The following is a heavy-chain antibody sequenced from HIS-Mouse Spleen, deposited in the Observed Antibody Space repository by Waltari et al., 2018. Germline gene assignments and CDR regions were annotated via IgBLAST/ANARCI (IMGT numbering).Heavy chain of an antibody. CDR1: GGSISSYY. D-gene: IGHD6-13*01. CDR2: IYYSGRT. V-gene: IGHV4-59*01. Sequence: QVQLQESGPGLVKPSETLSLTCTVSGGSISSYYWSWIRQPPGKGLEWIGYIYYSGRTNYNPSLKSRVTISVDTSKNQFSLKLSSVTAADTAVYYCARGAAAAGSRYYYGMDVWGQGTTVTVSS. CDR3: ARGAAAAGSRYYYGMDV. J-gene: IGHJ6*02.